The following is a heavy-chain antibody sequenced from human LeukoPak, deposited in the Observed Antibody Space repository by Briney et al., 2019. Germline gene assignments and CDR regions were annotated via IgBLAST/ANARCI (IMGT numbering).Heavy chain of an antibody. CDR3: AKYGNSGWVIDS. J-gene: IGHJ4*02. CDR2: IYYNGAT. Sequence: SETLSLTCTVSGGSLGRDYWTWIRQPPGKGLEYIGYIYYNGATNYNPSLKSRVTISVDTSKNQFSLKLSSVTAADTAVYFCAKYGNSGWVIDSWGQGTLVTVSS. V-gene: IGHV4-59*08. CDR1: GGSLGRDY. D-gene: IGHD6-19*01.